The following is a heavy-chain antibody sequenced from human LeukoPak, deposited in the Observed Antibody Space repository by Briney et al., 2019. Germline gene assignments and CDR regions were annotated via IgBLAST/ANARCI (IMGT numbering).Heavy chain of an antibody. D-gene: IGHD6-19*01. CDR1: GGSISSSRYY. CDR3: ARGPLQWLGNDY. Sequence: NSSETLSLTCTVSGGSISSSRYYWGWIRQPPGKGLEWIGSIYYSGSTDYNPSLKSRVTISVDTSKHQFSPKLSSVTAADTAVYYCARGPLQWLGNDYWGQGTLVTVSS. J-gene: IGHJ4*02. V-gene: IGHV4-39*01. CDR2: IYYSGST.